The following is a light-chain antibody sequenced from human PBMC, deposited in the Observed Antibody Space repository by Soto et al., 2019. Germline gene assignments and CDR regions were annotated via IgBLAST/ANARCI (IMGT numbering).Light chain of an antibody. CDR2: KTT. CDR3: LIYYAGSRN. J-gene: IGLJ1*01. V-gene: IGLV7-43*01. Sequence: QAVATQEPSLTVSPGGTVTLTCVSSTGAVSGGHEPTWFKQKPGQAPRPQIYKTTTKYSWTPARFSGSLLGGKPSLTLSDVQPEVEADYYCLIYYAGSRNFGSGTKVNVL. CDR1: TGAVSGGHE.